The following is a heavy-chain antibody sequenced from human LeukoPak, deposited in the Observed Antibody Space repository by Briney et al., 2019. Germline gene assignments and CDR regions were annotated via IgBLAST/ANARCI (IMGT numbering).Heavy chain of an antibody. J-gene: IGHJ4*02. CDR1: GFTFSSSW. V-gene: IGHV3-7*01. D-gene: IGHD3-10*01. CDR2: INQDGSEK. Sequence: GSLRLSCAASGFTFSSSWMNWVRQAPGKGLEWVANINQDGSEKYYVDSVKGRFTISRDNAKNSLYLQMNSLRAEDTAVYYCARAGSLWFGESKFDYWGQGTLVTVSS. CDR3: ARAGSLWFGESKFDY.